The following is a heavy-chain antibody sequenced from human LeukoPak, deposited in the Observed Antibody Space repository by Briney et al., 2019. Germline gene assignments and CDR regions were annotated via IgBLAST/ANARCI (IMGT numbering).Heavy chain of an antibody. CDR3: TRWRSGTSD. CDR2: TRNKANNYAA. Sequence: PGGSLRLSCAASGYTFSDHYIDWVRQAPGKGLEWVGHTRNKANNYAAEYAASVKGRFTISGDDSRNSVYLQMNSLKTEDTAVYYCTRWRSGTSDWGQGTLVTVSS. CDR1: GYTFSDHY. J-gene: IGHJ4*02. D-gene: IGHD4-23*01. V-gene: IGHV3-72*01.